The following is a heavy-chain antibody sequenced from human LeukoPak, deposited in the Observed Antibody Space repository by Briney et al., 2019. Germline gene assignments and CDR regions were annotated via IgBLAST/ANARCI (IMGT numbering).Heavy chain of an antibody. Sequence: GRSLRLSCAASGFTFSSYGMHWVRQAPGKGLEWVAVISYDGSNKYYADSVKGRFTISRDNSKNTLYLQMNSLRAEDTAVYYCARSLTTVDFGSPIDYWGQGTLVTVSS. J-gene: IGHJ4*02. D-gene: IGHD4-17*01. CDR1: GFTFSSYG. V-gene: IGHV3-30*03. CDR3: ARSLTTVDFGSPIDY. CDR2: ISYDGSNK.